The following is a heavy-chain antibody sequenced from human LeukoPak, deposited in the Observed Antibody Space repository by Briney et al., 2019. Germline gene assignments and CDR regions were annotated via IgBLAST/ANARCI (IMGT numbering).Heavy chain of an antibody. CDR3: ARDGGPRSYYYYYGMDV. D-gene: IGHD1-14*01. CDR1: GLTFSTYS. Sequence: GGSLRLSCAVSGLTFSTYSMNWVRQAPGKGLEWVSSISSSSSYIYYADSVKGRFTISRDNAKNSLYLQMNSLRAEDTAVYYCARDGGPRSYYYYYGMDVWGQGTTVTVSS. CDR2: ISSSSSYI. V-gene: IGHV3-21*01. J-gene: IGHJ6*02.